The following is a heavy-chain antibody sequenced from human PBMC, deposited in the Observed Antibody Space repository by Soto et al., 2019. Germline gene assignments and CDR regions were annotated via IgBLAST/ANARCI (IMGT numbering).Heavy chain of an antibody. D-gene: IGHD3-9*01. CDR2: ISGSGGST. CDR1: GFTFSSYA. CDR3: AKRAPVLRYFRDGMDV. Sequence: EVQLLESGGGLVQPGGSLRLSCAASGFTFSSYAMSWVRQAPGKGLEWVSAISGSGGSTYYADSVKGRFTISRDNSKNTMYLQMNSLRAEDTAVYYCAKRAPVLRYFRDGMDVWGQGTTVTVSS. J-gene: IGHJ6*02. V-gene: IGHV3-23*01.